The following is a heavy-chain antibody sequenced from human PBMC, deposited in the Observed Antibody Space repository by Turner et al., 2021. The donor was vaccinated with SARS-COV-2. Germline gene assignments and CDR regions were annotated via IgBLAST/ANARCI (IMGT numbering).Heavy chain of an antibody. D-gene: IGHD1-26*01. CDR3: ARAKGPSLYRSYYNPTFLDP. V-gene: IGHV4-34*01. J-gene: IGHJ5*02. Sequence: QVQLQQWGAGLLKTSETLSLTCDVHGGSFSGFYWTWIRQSPGKGLEWIGEINDSGSTTYNPSLKSRLTISVDTSKNQFSLKLTSVTAADTAVYYCARAKGPSLYRSYYNPTFLDPWGQGILVTVSS. CDR2: INDSGST. CDR1: GGSFSGFY.